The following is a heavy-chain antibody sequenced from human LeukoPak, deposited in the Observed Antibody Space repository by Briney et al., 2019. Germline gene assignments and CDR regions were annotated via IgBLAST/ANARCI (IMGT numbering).Heavy chain of an antibody. CDR2: IIPIFGTA. CDR1: GYTFTTYG. J-gene: IGHJ4*02. D-gene: IGHD3-10*01. CDR3: ARAMVRGVLAFDY. V-gene: IGHV1-69*13. Sequence: ASVKVSCKASGYTFTTYGMNWVRQAPGQGLEWMGGIIPIFGTANYAQKFQGRVTITADESTSTAYMELSSLRSEDTAVYYCARAMVRGVLAFDYWGLGTLVTVSS.